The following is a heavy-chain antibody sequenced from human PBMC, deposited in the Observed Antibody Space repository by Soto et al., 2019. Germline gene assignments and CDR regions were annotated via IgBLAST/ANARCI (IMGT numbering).Heavy chain of an antibody. CDR3: ARPRIDYDSSGYYEY. J-gene: IGHJ4*02. D-gene: IGHD3-22*01. Sequence: QVQLVQSGAEVKKPGSSVKVSCKASGGTFSSYTISWVRQAPGQGLEWMGRIIPILGIANYAQKFQGRVTITADKSTSTAYMELSSLRSEDTAVYYCARPRIDYDSSGYYEYWGQGTLVTVSS. V-gene: IGHV1-69*02. CDR2: IIPILGIA. CDR1: GGTFSSYT.